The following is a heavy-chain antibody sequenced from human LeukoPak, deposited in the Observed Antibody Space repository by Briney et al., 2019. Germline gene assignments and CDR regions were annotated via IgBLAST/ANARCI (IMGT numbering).Heavy chain of an antibody. D-gene: IGHD3-22*01. V-gene: IGHV4-34*01. J-gene: IGHJ4*02. CDR1: GGSSSGYY. CDR2: INHSGST. Sequence: SETLSLTCAVYGGSSSGYYWSWIRQPPGKGLEWIREINHSGSTNYNPSLKSRVTISVDTSKNQFSLKLSSVTAADTAVYYCARGPLFRSSGYYSPWKYYFDYWGQGTLVTVSS. CDR3: ARGPLFRSSGYYSPWKYYFDY.